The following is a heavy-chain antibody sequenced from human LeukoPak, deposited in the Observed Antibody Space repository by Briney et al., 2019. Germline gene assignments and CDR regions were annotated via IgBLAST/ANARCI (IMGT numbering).Heavy chain of an antibody. J-gene: IGHJ4*02. CDR3: ARDGRESGQSIAAAGKGFDY. V-gene: IGHV4/OR15-8*01. Sequence: SETLSLTCGVSGGSIISGEWWSWVRQPPGKGLEWIGEISHSGSPNYNPSLKDRLTISVDTAKNQFSLKLSSVTAADTAVYYCARDGRESGQSIAAAGKGFDYWGQGTLVTVSS. CDR2: ISHSGSP. CDR1: GGSIISGEW. D-gene: IGHD6-13*01.